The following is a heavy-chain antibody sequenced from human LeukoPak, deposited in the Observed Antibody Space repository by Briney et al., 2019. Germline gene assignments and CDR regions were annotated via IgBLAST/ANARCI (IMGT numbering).Heavy chain of an antibody. Sequence: ASVKVSCKASGYTFTNYGITWVRQAPGQGLEWMGWISAYNGNTNYAQKFRGRVTMTTDTSTSTAYMELRSLTSDDTAVYYCAKDDSMTLDHFDYWGQGALVTVSS. D-gene: IGHD4-11*01. J-gene: IGHJ4*02. CDR3: AKDDSMTLDHFDY. CDR1: GYTFTNYG. V-gene: IGHV1-18*01. CDR2: ISAYNGNT.